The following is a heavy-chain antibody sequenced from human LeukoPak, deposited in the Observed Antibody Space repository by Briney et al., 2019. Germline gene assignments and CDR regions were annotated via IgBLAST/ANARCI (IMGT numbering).Heavy chain of an antibody. CDR2: ISAYNGNT. V-gene: IGHV1-18*01. CDR3: ARVKGAAARPHY. J-gene: IGHJ4*02. CDR1: GYTFTSYG. Sequence: ASVTVSCKSSGYTFTSYGISGVRQAPGQGLEWVGWISAYNGNTNYAQKLQGRVTMTTDTSTSTAYMELRSLRSDDTAVYYCARVKGAAARPHYWGQGTLVTVSS. D-gene: IGHD6-6*01.